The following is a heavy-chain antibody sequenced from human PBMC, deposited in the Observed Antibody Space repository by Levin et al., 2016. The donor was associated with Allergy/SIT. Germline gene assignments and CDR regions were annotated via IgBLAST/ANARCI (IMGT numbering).Heavy chain of an antibody. D-gene: IGHD3-10*01. CDR2: IYYSGAI. CDR3: ARALSRELLWFGELDV. CDR1: GGSVSSGSYY. Sequence: SETLSLTCTVSGGSVSSGSYYWSWIRQPPGKGLEWIGYIYYSGAINYNPSLRSRVTMSVDTSKNQFSLKLSSVTAADTAVYYCARALSRELLWFGELDVWGQGTTVTVSS. V-gene: IGHV4-61*01. J-gene: IGHJ6*02.